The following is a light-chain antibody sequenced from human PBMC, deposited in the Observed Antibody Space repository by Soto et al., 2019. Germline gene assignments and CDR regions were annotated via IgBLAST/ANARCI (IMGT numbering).Light chain of an antibody. J-gene: IGLJ3*02. Sequence: QLVLTQSPSASASLGASVKFTCTLNSGHSNYAIAWHQQRPEKGPRYLMKVNSDGSHNKGDGIPDRFSGSSSGAERYLSISRLQSEDEADYYCQTWDTGIQVFGGGTKVTVL. CDR1: SGHSNYA. V-gene: IGLV4-69*01. CDR2: VNSDGSH. CDR3: QTWDTGIQV.